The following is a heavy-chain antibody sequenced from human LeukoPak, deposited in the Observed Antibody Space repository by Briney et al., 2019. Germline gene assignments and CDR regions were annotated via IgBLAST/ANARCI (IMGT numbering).Heavy chain of an antibody. V-gene: IGHV3-15*01. CDR3: TTDLGSYYHGSQRLIPIDY. J-gene: IGHJ4*02. CDR1: GFTFTNAW. CDR2: IKSKTDGETT. D-gene: IGHD3-10*01. Sequence: PGGSLRLSCVDSGFTFTNAWMSWVRQAPGKGLEWIGRIKSKTDGETTNYAEPVRGRFTISRDDSKSAVYLQMNSLKIEDTAVYYCTTDLGSYYHGSQRLIPIDYWGQGTLVTVSS.